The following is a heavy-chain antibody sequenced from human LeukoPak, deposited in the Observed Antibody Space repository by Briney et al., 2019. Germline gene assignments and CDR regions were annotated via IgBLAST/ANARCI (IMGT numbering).Heavy chain of an antibody. Sequence: GASVKVSCKASGYTFTSYDINWVRQATGQGLEWMGWMNPNSGNTGYAQKFQGRVTITRNTSISTAYMELSSLRSEDTAVYYCARGRYCSGGSCYSDGFDPWGQGTLVTVSS. CDR1: GYTFTSYD. D-gene: IGHD2-15*01. CDR3: ARGRYCSGGSCYSDGFDP. J-gene: IGHJ5*02. V-gene: IGHV1-8*03. CDR2: MNPNSGNT.